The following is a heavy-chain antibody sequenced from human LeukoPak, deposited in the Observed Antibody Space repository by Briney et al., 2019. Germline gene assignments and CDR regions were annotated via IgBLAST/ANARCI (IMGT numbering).Heavy chain of an antibody. V-gene: IGHV1-69*13. CDR3: VTDRFSLDYYYYGMDV. J-gene: IGHJ6*02. Sequence: SVKVSCKASGGTFSSYAISWVRQAPGQGLEWMGGIIPIFGTANYAQKFQGRVTITADESTSTAYMELSSPRSEDTAVYYCVTDRFSLDYYYYGMDVWGQGTTVTVSS. D-gene: IGHD3-16*01. CDR2: IIPIFGTA. CDR1: GGTFSSYA.